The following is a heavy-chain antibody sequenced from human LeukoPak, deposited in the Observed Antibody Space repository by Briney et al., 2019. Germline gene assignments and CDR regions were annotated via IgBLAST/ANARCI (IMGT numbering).Heavy chain of an antibody. CDR2: IYHSGST. J-gene: IGHJ4*02. D-gene: IGHD3-10*01. CDR1: GGSISSSSYY. Sequence: SETLSLTCTVSGGSISSSSYYWGWIRQPPGKGLEWIGEIYHSGSTNYNPSLKSRVTISVDKSKNQFSLKLSSVTAADTAVYYCARGKTYYYGSGSYTPPDYWGQGTLVTVSS. CDR3: ARGKTYYYGSGSYTPPDY. V-gene: IGHV4-39*07.